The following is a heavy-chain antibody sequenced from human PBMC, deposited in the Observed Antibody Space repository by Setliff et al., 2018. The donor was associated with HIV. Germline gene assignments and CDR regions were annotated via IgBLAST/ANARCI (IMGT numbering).Heavy chain of an antibody. J-gene: IGHJ3*02. Sequence: ASVKVSCKASGYTFTSYYMDWVREAPGQGLEWMGIINPSGGSSTYAQKFQGRVAMTRDTSTSTVYMELSSLRSEDTAVYYCARDRVRITIFGANDASDIWGQGTMVTVSS. CDR2: INPSGGSS. V-gene: IGHV1-46*01. D-gene: IGHD3-3*01. CDR1: GYTFTSYY. CDR3: ARDRVRITIFGANDASDI.